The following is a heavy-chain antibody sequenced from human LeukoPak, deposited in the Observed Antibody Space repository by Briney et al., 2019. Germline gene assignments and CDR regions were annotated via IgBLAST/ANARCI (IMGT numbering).Heavy chain of an antibody. Sequence: GGTLRLSCAASGFTFSSYSMNWVRQAPGKGLEWVSSISSSSSYIYYADSVKGRFTISRDNAKNSLYLQMNSLRAEDTAVYYCAGGVGWLQPTDYWGQGTLVTVSS. V-gene: IGHV3-21*01. J-gene: IGHJ4*02. D-gene: IGHD5-24*01. CDR1: GFTFSSYS. CDR3: AGGVGWLQPTDY. CDR2: ISSSSSYI.